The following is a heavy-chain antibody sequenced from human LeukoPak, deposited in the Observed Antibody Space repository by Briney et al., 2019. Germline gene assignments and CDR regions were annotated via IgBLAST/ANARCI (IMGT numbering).Heavy chain of an antibody. J-gene: IGHJ4*02. V-gene: IGHV4-39*01. D-gene: IGHD3-10*01. CDR1: GGSISSSSYY. CDR3: ARRGGSYYKGYFDY. CDR2: ISYSGST. Sequence: PSETLSLTCTVSGGSISSSSYYWGWIRQPPGKGLEWIGSISYSGSTSYNPSLRSRVTISVDTSKNQFSLKLSSVTAADTAVYYCARRGGSYYKGYFDYWGQGTLVTVSS.